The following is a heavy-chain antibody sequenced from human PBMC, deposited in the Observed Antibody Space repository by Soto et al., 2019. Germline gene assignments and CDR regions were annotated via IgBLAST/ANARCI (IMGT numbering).Heavy chain of an antibody. J-gene: IGHJ6*02. CDR1: GGTFSSYA. Sequence: QVQLVQSGAEVKKPGSSVKVSCKASGGTFSSYAISWVRQAPGQGLEWMGGIIPIFGTANYAQKFQGRVTITADESTGTAYMELSSLRSEDTAVYYCASRNKGLMVYAIPSYYYYGMDVWGQGTTVTVSS. D-gene: IGHD2-8*01. CDR3: ASRNKGLMVYAIPSYYYYGMDV. CDR2: IIPIFGTA. V-gene: IGHV1-69*01.